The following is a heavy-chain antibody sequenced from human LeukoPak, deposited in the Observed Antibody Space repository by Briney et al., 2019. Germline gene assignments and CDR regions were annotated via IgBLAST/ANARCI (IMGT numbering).Heavy chain of an antibody. CDR2: IIPILGIA. CDR1: GGTFSSYA. J-gene: IGHJ3*02. Sequence: SVKVSCKASGGTFSSYAISWVRQAPGQGLEWMGRIIPILGIANYAQKFQGRVTITADKSTSTAYMELSSLRSEDTAVYYCARELAYCGGDCYGNDAFDIWGQGTMVTVSS. CDR3: ARELAYCGGDCYGNDAFDI. D-gene: IGHD2-21*02. V-gene: IGHV1-69*04.